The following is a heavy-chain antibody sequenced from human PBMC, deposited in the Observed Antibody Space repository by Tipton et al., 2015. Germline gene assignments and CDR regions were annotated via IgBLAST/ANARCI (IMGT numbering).Heavy chain of an antibody. CDR1: GDSISSSSYY. V-gene: IGHV4-39*02. CDR2: ISYSGSI. Sequence: TLSLTCAISGDSISSSSYYWGWIRQPPGKGLEWIGSISYSGSIYYNPSLKSRVTMSVGSSKTHFSLNLNTVTAADTAVYYCARDGQQPPGVDYWGQGTLVTVSS. J-gene: IGHJ4*02. D-gene: IGHD6-13*01. CDR3: ARDGQQPPGVDY.